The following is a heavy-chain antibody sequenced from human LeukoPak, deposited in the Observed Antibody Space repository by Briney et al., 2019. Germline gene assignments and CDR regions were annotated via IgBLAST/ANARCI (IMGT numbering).Heavy chain of an antibody. J-gene: IGHJ4*02. CDR3: ARSPWELLNYFDY. D-gene: IGHD1-26*01. V-gene: IGHV1-46*01. CDR2: INPSGGST. Sequence: VKVSFKXSGYTFTSYYMHWVRQAPGQGLEWMGIINPSGGSTSYAQKFQGRVTMTRDTSTSTVYMELSSLRSEDTAVYYCARSPWELLNYFDYWGQGTLVTVSS. CDR1: GYTFTSYY.